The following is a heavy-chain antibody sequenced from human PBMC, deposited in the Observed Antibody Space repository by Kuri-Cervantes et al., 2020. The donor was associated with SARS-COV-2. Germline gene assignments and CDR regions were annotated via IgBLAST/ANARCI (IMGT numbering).Heavy chain of an antibody. CDR2: IYYSGTT. D-gene: IGHD2-2*01. CDR1: GGSVSSSPYS. J-gene: IGHJ4*02. CDR3: ARGSVVVVPATYYFDY. Sequence: SETLSLTCTLSGGSVSSSPYSWGWIRQPPGKGLEWIGKIYYSGTTYYNPSLKSRVTISVGTSKNQFSLRLSSVTAADTAVYYCARGSVVVVPATYYFDYWGQGTLVTVSS. V-gene: IGHV4-39*01.